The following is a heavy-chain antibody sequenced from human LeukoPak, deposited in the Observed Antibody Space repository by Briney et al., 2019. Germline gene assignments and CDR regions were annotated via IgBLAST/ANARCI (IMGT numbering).Heavy chain of an antibody. J-gene: IGHJ4*02. Sequence: GGSLRLSCAASGFTFSSYAMSWVRQAPGKGLEWVSAISGSGGSTYYADSVKGRFTISRDNSKNTLYLQMNSLRAEDTAVYYCAKANLARYCSGGSCYPGNYFDYWGQGTLVTASS. D-gene: IGHD2-15*01. CDR1: GFTFSSYA. CDR2: ISGSGGST. V-gene: IGHV3-23*01. CDR3: AKANLARYCSGGSCYPGNYFDY.